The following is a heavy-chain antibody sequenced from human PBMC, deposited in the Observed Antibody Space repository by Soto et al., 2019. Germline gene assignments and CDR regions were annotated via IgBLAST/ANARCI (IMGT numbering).Heavy chain of an antibody. V-gene: IGHV3-21*01. CDR2: ISSNSAYI. Sequence: GGSLRLSCAASGFTFRSFTMNWVRQAPGKGLECVSTISSNSAYIYYTDALRGRFTISRDNAKNSLHLQMNSLRAEDTAVYYCTRDASRDSSARGWFDPWGPGTLVTVSS. CDR3: TRDASRDSSARGWFDP. D-gene: IGHD6-13*01. J-gene: IGHJ5*02. CDR1: GFTFRSFT.